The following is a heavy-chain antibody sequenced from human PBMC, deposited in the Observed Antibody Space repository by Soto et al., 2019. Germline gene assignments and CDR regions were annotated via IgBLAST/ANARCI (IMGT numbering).Heavy chain of an antibody. V-gene: IGHV4-34*01. CDR1: GGSFSGYY. D-gene: IGHD3-9*01. CDR3: ARLEGLATISYFFDF. J-gene: IGHJ4*02. CDR2: INHSGST. Sequence: SETLSLTCAVYGGSFSGYYWSWIRQPPGKGLEWIGEINHSGSTNYNPSLKSRVTISVDTSKNQFSLKLNSVTAADSAVYFCARLEGLATISYFFDFWGPGALVTVSS.